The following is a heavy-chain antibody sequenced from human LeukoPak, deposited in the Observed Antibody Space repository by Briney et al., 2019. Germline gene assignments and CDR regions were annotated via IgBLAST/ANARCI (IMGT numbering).Heavy chain of an antibody. D-gene: IGHD3-22*01. J-gene: IGHJ6*02. CDR1: GFTFSSYS. CDR2: ISSSSSYI. V-gene: IGHV3-21*01. CDR3: ARDSDFDSSGYYPYYYYYYKMDV. Sequence: GGSLRLSCAASGFTFSSYSMNWVRQAPGKGLEWVSSISSSSSYIYYADSVKGRFTISRDNAKNSLFLRVNSLRAGDTAVYYCARDSDFDSSGYYPYYYYYYKMDVWGQGTTVTVSS.